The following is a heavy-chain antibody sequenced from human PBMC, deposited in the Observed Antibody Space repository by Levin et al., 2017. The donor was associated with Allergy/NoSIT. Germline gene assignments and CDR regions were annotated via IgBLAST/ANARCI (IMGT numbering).Heavy chain of an antibody. D-gene: IGHD2-15*01. Sequence: GESLKISCAASGFTFSNYWMTWVRQAPGKGLEWVANINQDGSGTYYMDSVKGRFTISRDNAKNSLYLQMNSLRAEDTAVYYCARNVATGGRYFDYWGQGTLVTVSS. CDR2: INQDGSGT. CDR1: GFTFSNYW. V-gene: IGHV3-7*04. CDR3: ARNVATGGRYFDY. J-gene: IGHJ4*02.